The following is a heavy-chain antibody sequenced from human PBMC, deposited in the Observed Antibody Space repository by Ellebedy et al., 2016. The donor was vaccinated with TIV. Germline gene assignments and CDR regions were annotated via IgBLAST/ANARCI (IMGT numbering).Heavy chain of an antibody. J-gene: IGHJ4*02. CDR3: ASSPYGDYGIGY. V-gene: IGHV4-59*11. CDR1: GGSINNHY. CDR2: IHDTGNS. Sequence: SETLSLTXTVSGGSINNHYWSWVRQPPGKGLEWIGYIHDTGNSNYNPSLKSRVTMLVDTSKNQFSLKLGSVTAADTAVYYCASSPYGDYGIGYWGQGTLVTVSS. D-gene: IGHD4-17*01.